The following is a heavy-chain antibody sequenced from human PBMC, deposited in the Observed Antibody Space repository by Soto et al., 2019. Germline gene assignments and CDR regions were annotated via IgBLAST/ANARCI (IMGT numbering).Heavy chain of an antibody. CDR3: ARVLGGSHYFDY. CDR1: SGSISSSNW. J-gene: IGHJ4*02. V-gene: IGHV4-4*02. Sequence: QVQLQESGPGLVKPSGTLSLTCAVSSGSISSSNWWSWVRQPPGKGLEWIGAIYHSGSTNYNPSRMGRVTISVDKSKTQFSLKLSSVTAADTAVYYCARVLGGSHYFDYWGQGTLVTVSS. CDR2: IYHSGST.